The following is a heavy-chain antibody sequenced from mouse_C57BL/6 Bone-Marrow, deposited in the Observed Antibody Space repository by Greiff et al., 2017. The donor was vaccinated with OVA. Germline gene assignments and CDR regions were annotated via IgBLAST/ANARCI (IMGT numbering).Heavy chain of an antibody. CDR2: FYPGSGSI. J-gene: IGHJ4*01. V-gene: IGHV1-62-2*01. CDR3: ARSRDRYSNYYAMDY. D-gene: IGHD2-5*01. Sequence: QVQLQQSGAELVKPGASVKLSCKASGYTFTEYTIHWVKQRSGQGLEWIGWFYPGSGSIKYNEKFKDKATLTADKSSSTAYMQLSSLTYEDSAVYYCARSRDRYSNYYAMDYWGQGTSVTVSS. CDR1: GYTFTEYT.